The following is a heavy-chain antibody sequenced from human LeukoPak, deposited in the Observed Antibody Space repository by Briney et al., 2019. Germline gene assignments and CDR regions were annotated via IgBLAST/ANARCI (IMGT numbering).Heavy chain of an antibody. J-gene: IGHJ4*02. CDR3: ARVSHIVVVTAGLGY. D-gene: IGHD2-21*02. Sequence: GASVKVSCKASGGTFSSYAISWVRQAPGQGLEWMGGIIPIFGTANYAQKFQGRVTITADESTSTAYMELSSLRSEDTAVYYCARVSHIVVVTAGLGYWGQGTLVTVSS. CDR1: GGTFSSYA. CDR2: IIPIFGTA. V-gene: IGHV1-69*01.